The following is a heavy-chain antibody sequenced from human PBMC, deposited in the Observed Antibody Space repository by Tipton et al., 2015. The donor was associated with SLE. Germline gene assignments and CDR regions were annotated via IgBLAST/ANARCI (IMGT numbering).Heavy chain of an antibody. Sequence: SLRFSCAASGFTYSGYAMHGVRQAPGKGLEWVAFIRADGSNKDYADSVKGRFTISRDNSKNTLYLQMNRLRVEDTAVYYCAGGTGAYFDHWGQGTLVTVSS. CDR1: GFTYSGYA. V-gene: IGHV3-30*02. J-gene: IGHJ4*02. D-gene: IGHD3-16*01. CDR3: AGGTGAYFDH. CDR2: IRADGSNK.